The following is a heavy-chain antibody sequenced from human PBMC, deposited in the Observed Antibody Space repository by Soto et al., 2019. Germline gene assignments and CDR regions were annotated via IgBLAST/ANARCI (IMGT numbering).Heavy chain of an antibody. Sequence: PSETLSLTCTVSGGSVSSGNYYWSWSRQPPGKGLEWIGYIYYSGSTNYNPSLKCRVTISVDTSKNQFSLKLSSVTAADTAVYYCARRYSSAFDIWGQGTMVTVSS. J-gene: IGHJ3*02. D-gene: IGHD6-13*01. V-gene: IGHV4-61*01. CDR3: ARRYSSAFDI. CDR2: IYYSGST. CDR1: GGSVSSGNYY.